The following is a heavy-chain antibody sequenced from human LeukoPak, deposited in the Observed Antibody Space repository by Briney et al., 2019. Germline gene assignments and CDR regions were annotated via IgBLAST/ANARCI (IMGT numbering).Heavy chain of an antibody. CDR2: IYYSGST. J-gene: IGHJ5*02. Sequence: PSETLSLTCTVSGGSISSHYRSWIRQPPGKGLEWIGYIYYSGSTNYNPSLKSRVTISVDTSKNQFSLKLSSVTAADTAVYYCARGVGYCSSTSCYSWFDPWGQGTLVTVSS. CDR3: ARGVGYCSSTSCYSWFDP. V-gene: IGHV4-59*11. CDR1: GGSISSHY. D-gene: IGHD2-2*02.